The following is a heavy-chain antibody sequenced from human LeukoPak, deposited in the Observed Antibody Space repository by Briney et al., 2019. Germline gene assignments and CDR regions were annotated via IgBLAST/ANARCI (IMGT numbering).Heavy chain of an antibody. Sequence: GGSLRLXCAASGFTFSSYAMSWVRQAPGKGLEWVSAISGSSGSTYYADSVKGRFTISRDNSKNTLYLQMNSLRAEDTAVYYCAKDFVISGYFRATTRDYWGQGTLVTVSS. CDR3: AKDFVISGYFRATTRDY. V-gene: IGHV3-23*01. CDR2: ISGSSGST. J-gene: IGHJ4*02. CDR1: GFTFSSYA. D-gene: IGHD3-22*01.